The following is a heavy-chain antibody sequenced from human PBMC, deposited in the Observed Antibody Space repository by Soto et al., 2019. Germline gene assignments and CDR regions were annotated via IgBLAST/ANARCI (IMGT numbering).Heavy chain of an antibody. J-gene: IGHJ6*02. CDR2: IIPIFGTA. CDR1: GGTFSSYA. D-gene: IGHD6-19*01. V-gene: IGHV1-69*13. Sequence: SVKVSCKASGGTFSSYAISWVRQAPGQGLEWMGGIIPIFGTANYAQKFQGRVTITADESTSTAYMELSSLRSEDTAVYYCAREGSPKSPHYGMDVWGQGTTVTVSS. CDR3: AREGSPKSPHYGMDV.